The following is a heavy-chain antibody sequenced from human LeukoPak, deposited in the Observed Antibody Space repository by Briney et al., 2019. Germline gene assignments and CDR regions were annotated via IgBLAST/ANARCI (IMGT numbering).Heavy chain of an antibody. Sequence: SGTLSLTCAVSGGSILTTNWWSWVRQPPGKGLEWIGEVHLSGASNYNPSLKSRVNMSIDKSKNQLSLELTSVTAADTAIYYCTRESGAFSPFGCWGQGTLVTVSS. D-gene: IGHD1-26*01. CDR2: VHLSGAS. CDR1: GGSILTTNW. V-gene: IGHV4-4*02. CDR3: TRESGAFSPFGC. J-gene: IGHJ4*02.